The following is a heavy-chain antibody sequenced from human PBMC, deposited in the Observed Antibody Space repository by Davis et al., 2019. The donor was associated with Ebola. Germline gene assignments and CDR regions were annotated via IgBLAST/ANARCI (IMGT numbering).Heavy chain of an antibody. CDR3: ARDLAELKGYLRYYYYMDV. J-gene: IGHJ6*03. Sequence: SVPVPCKASGGTFSSYAISWVRQAPGQGLEWMGGIIPIFGTANYAQTFQGRVTITADESTSTAYMELSSLRSEDTAVYYCARDLAELKGYLRYYYYMDVWGKGTTVTVSS. D-gene: IGHD1-7*01. V-gene: IGHV1-69*13. CDR2: IIPIFGTA. CDR1: GGTFSSYA.